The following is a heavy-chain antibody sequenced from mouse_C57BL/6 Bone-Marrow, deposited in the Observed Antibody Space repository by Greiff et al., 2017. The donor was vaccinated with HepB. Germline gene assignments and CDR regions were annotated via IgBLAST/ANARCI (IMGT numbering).Heavy chain of an antibody. J-gene: IGHJ4*01. V-gene: IGHV1-26*01. D-gene: IGHD1-1*01. CDR3: ARENYYGSSFYYYAMDY. CDR1: GYTFTDYY. CDR2: INPNNGGT. Sequence: VQLQQSGPELVKPGASVKISCKASGYTFTDYYMNWVKQSHGKSLEWIGDINPNNGGTSYNQKFKGKATLTVAKSSSTAYMELRSLTSEDSAVYYCARENYYGSSFYYYAMDYWGQGTSVTVSS.